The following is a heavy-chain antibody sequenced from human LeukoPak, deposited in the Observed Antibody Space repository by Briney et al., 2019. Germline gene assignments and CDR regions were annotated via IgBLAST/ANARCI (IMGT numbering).Heavy chain of an antibody. CDR2: ISGSGGST. V-gene: IGHV3-23*01. Sequence: PGGSLRLSCAAPGFTFSSYGMSWVRQAPGKGLEWVSAISGSGGSTYYADSVKGRFTISRDNSKNTLYLQMNSLRAEDTAVYYCAKVGYLIKLGGYFDYWGQGTLVTVSS. CDR1: GFTFSSYG. D-gene: IGHD3-10*01. J-gene: IGHJ4*02. CDR3: AKVGYLIKLGGYFDY.